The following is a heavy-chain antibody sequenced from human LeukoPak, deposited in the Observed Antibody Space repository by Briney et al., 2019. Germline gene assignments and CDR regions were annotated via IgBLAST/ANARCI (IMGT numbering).Heavy chain of an antibody. V-gene: IGHV4-4*07. J-gene: IGHJ6*04. CDR3: ARSRTHGLDV. D-gene: IGHD2-2*01. Sequence: PSETLSLTCSVSGGSITNYYWSWIRQSAGQGLEWIGRIYSSGTSNYNPSLKSRVIMSIDTSKSQLSLKLSSVTVADTALYFCARSRTHGLDVWGSGTTVSVSA. CDR2: IYSSGTS. CDR1: GGSITNYY.